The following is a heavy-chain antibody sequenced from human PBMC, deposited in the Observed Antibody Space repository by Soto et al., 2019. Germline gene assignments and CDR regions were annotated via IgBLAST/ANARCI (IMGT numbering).Heavy chain of an antibody. CDR3: ARSATDGSGSYAFDI. V-gene: IGHV1-18*01. CDR1: GYTFTSYG. D-gene: IGHD3-10*01. Sequence: ASVKVSCKASGYTFTSYGISWVRQAPGQGLEGMGWISAYNGNTNYAQKLQGRVTRTTDTSTSTVYMELKSLRSDDKAVYYCARSATDGSGSYAFDIWGQGTMVTVSS. CDR2: ISAYNGNT. J-gene: IGHJ3*02.